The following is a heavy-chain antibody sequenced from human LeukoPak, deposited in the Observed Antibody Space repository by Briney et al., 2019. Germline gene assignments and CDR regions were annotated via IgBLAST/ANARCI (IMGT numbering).Heavy chain of an antibody. Sequence: GGSLRLSCAASGFTVSSNYMSWVRQAPGKGLEWVSDIFVGGSTHYADSVKGRFTISRDNSKNTMYLQMNSLRAEDTAVYYCARDGAYCGGVCYSDYWGQGTLVTVSS. CDR3: ARDGAYCGGVCYSDY. CDR1: GFTVSSNY. V-gene: IGHV3-53*01. CDR2: IFVGGST. J-gene: IGHJ4*02. D-gene: IGHD2-21*02.